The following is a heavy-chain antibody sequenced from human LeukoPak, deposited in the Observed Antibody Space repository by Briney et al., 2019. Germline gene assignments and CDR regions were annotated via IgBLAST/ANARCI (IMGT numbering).Heavy chain of an antibody. J-gene: IGHJ4*02. CDR2: IFNSGTT. CDR3: ARWVATTGLVDS. Sequence: SETLSLTCKVSGGSINSHYWSWIGPPPGKGLEDVGSIFNSGTTYYNPSLRSRVTISVATSKSQCSLQLTSLTAADTAVYYCARWVATTGLVDSWGPGTLVTVSS. D-gene: IGHD1-26*01. V-gene: IGHV4-59*08. CDR1: GGSINSHY.